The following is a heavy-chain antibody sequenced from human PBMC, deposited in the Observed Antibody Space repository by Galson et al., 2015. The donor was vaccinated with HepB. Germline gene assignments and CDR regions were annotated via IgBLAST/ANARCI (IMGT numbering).Heavy chain of an antibody. V-gene: IGHV3-30-3*01. CDR1: GFTFSIYA. D-gene: IGHD4-17*01. J-gene: IGHJ4*02. CDR3: AREDYGRHYFDY. CDR2: ISYDGSNK. Sequence: SLRLSCAASGFTFSIYAMHWVRQAPGEGLEWVAVISYDGSNKYYADSVKGRFTISRDNSKNTLYLQMNSLRTEDTAVYYCAREDYGRHYFDYWGQGTQVTVSS.